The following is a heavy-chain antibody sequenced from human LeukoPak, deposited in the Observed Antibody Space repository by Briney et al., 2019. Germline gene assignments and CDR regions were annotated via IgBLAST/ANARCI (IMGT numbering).Heavy chain of an antibody. CDR2: IYHSGNT. CDR3: ARYPLGRAAIDY. CDR1: GFTFSSYG. J-gene: IGHJ4*02. D-gene: IGHD7-27*01. V-gene: IGHV4-4*02. Sequence: GSLRLSCAASGFTFSSYGMHWVRQAPGKGLEWIGEIYHSGNTNYNPSLKSRVTISVDKSKNQFSLKVSSVTATDTAVYYCARYPLGRAAIDYWGQGTLVTVSS.